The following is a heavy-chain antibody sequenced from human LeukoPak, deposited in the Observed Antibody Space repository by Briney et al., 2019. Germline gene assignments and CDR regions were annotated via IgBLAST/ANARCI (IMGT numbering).Heavy chain of an antibody. CDR2: INHSGST. V-gene: IGHV4-34*01. J-gene: IGHJ3*02. CDR3: AVCIGGGLYAFDI. D-gene: IGHD1-26*01. Sequence: SETLSLTCAVYGGSFSGYYWSWIRQPPGKGLEWIGEINHSGSTNYNPSLKSRVTISVDTSKNQFSLKLSSVTAADTAVYYCAVCIGGGLYAFDIWGQGTMVTVSS. CDR1: GGSFSGYY.